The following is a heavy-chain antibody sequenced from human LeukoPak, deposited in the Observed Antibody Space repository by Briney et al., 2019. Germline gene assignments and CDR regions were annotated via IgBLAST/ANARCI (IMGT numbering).Heavy chain of an antibody. Sequence: PSETLSLTCIVSGDSISSYYWSWIRQPAGKGLEWIGRFYTSGSTNYNPSLKSRVIMSVDTSQNQFSLKLSSVTAADTAVYYCARAAALKAPFDYWGQGTLVTVSS. V-gene: IGHV4-4*07. CDR3: ARAAALKAPFDY. CDR2: FYTSGST. D-gene: IGHD6-13*01. CDR1: GDSISSYY. J-gene: IGHJ4*02.